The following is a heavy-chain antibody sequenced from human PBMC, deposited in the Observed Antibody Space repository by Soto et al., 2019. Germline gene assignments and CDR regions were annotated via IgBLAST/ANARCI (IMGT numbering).Heavy chain of an antibody. CDR3: AKDGSTTVITSSFY. CDR2: ISGSGSST. Sequence: EVQLLESGGGLVQPGGSLRLSCAASGFTFSNYGMSWVRQAPGKGLEWVSGISGSGSSTYYADSVKGRFTISRDNSENTLYLQMDSLRAEDTAVYYCAKDGSTTVITSSFYWGQGTLVTVSS. D-gene: IGHD4-17*01. V-gene: IGHV3-23*01. CDR1: GFTFSNYG. J-gene: IGHJ4*02.